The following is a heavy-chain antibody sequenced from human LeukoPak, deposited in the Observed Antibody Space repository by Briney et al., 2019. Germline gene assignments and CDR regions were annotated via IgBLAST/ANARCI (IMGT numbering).Heavy chain of an antibody. CDR1: GGSISSGSYY. CDR3: ARVIVVVTWEYFDL. CDR2: IYYSGST. J-gene: IGHJ2*01. V-gene: IGHV4-61*01. Sequence: SQTLSLTCTVSGGSISSGSYYWSWIRQPPGKGLEWIGYIYYSGSTNYNPSLKSRVTISVDTSKNQFSLKLSSVTAADTAVYYCARVIVVVTWEYFDLWGRGTLVTVSS. D-gene: IGHD2-21*02.